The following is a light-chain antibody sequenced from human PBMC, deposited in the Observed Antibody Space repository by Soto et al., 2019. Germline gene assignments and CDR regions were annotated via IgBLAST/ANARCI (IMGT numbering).Light chain of an antibody. V-gene: IGLV2-23*02. Sequence: QSVLTQPASASGSPGQSITISCTGTSSDVGSYNLVSWYQQHPGKAPKLMIYDVSKRPSGVSNRFSGSKSGNTASLTISGLQAEDEADYYCCSYAGSSYVFGTGTKVTVL. CDR1: SSDVGSYNL. CDR2: DVS. CDR3: CSYAGSSYV. J-gene: IGLJ1*01.